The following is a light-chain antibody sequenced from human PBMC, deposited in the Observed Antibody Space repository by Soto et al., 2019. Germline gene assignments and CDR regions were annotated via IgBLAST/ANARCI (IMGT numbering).Light chain of an antibody. V-gene: IGKV3-15*01. J-gene: IGKJ5*01. CDR3: QQYNNWPRT. CDR2: GAS. Sequence: EIVRTQSPATLSVSPGERATVSCRASQSFSSNLAWYQQKPGQAPRLLIYGASTRATGVPARFSGSGSGTEFTLTISSLQSEDFAVYYCQQYNNWPRTFGQGTRLEIK. CDR1: QSFSSN.